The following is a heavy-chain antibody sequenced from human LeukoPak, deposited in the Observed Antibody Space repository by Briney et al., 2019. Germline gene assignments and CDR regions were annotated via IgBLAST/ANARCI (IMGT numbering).Heavy chain of an antibody. V-gene: IGHV4-59*01. CDR2: IYYSGST. CDR3: ARESYYYDSSGYYVIDY. CDR1: GGSISSYY. Sequence: SETLSLTCTVSGGSISSYYWSWIRQPPGKGLEWIGYIYYSGSTNYNPSLKSRVTISVDTSKNQFSLKLSSVTAADTAVYYCARESYYYDSSGYYVIDYWGQGTLVTVSS. J-gene: IGHJ4*02. D-gene: IGHD3-22*01.